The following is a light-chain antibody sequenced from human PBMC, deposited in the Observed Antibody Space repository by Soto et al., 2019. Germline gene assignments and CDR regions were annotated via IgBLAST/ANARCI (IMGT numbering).Light chain of an antibody. CDR2: RDN. CDR1: NSNLGSNP. V-gene: IGLV1-44*01. CDR3: SAWDDSIFGPV. J-gene: IGLJ2*01. Sequence: QAVLTQPPSASGTPGQRVTISCSGGNSNLGSNPVNWYLHLPGTAPKLLIYRDNQRPSGVPDRFSGSKSGTSASLAISGLQSEDEGDYFCSAWDDSIFGPVFGGGTKLTVL.